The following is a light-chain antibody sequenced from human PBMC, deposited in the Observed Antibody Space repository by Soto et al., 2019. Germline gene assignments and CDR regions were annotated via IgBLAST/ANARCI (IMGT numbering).Light chain of an antibody. J-gene: IGLJ1*01. CDR1: SSDIGGYNY. V-gene: IGLV2-14*01. Sequence: QSALTQPASVSGSPGQSITVSCTGTSSDIGGYNYVSWYQQHPGKAPKLMVYEVTNRPSGVSDRFSGSKSGNTASLTISGLQADDESYYYCSSYTSRSTLYVFGTGTKLTAL. CDR2: EVT. CDR3: SSYTSRSTLYV.